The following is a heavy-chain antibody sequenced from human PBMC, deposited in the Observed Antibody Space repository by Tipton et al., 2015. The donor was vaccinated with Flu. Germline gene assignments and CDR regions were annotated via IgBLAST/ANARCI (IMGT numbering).Heavy chain of an antibody. CDR1: GGSFSGYY. D-gene: IGHD6-6*01. CDR3: ARAPSGGSSIAARPNWFDP. V-gene: IGHV4-34*01. CDR2: INHSGST. Sequence: TLSLTCAVYGGSFSGYYWSWIRQPPGKGLEWIGEINHSGSTNYNPSLKSRVTISVDTSKNQFSLKLSSVTAADTAVYYCARAPSGGSSIAARPNWFDPRGPGTLVTVSS. J-gene: IGHJ5*02.